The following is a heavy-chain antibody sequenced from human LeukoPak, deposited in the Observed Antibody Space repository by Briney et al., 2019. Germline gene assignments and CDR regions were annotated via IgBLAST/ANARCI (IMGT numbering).Heavy chain of an antibody. Sequence: PGGSLRLSCAASEFTINDAWMSWVRQAPGKGLECVSAITGTADNTYYADSVKGRFSISRDNSKNTVYLQLNSLRAEDTAVYYCAKNRGWPYYFNYWGQGSLVTVSS. CDR2: ITGTADNT. J-gene: IGHJ4*02. D-gene: IGHD6-19*01. V-gene: IGHV3-23*01. CDR1: EFTINDAW. CDR3: AKNRGWPYYFNY.